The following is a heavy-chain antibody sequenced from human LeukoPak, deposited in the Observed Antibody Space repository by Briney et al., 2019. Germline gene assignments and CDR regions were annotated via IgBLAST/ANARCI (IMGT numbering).Heavy chain of an antibody. CDR1: GGTFSSYA. D-gene: IGHD6-13*01. Sequence: SVKVSCKASGGTFSSYAISWVRQAPGQGLEWMGGIIPIFGTANYAQKFQGRATITADESTSTAYMELSSLRSEDTAVYYCARSPAAAGTGPFDYWGQGTLVTVSS. J-gene: IGHJ4*02. V-gene: IGHV1-69*13. CDR3: ARSPAAAGTGPFDY. CDR2: IIPIFGTA.